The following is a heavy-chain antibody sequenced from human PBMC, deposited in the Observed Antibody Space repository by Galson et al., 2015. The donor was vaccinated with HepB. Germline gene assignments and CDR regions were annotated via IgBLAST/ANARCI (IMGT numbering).Heavy chain of an antibody. CDR2: ISYDGSNK. CDR1: GFTFSSYG. J-gene: IGHJ4*02. CDR3: AKDGPQWLVWGIDY. D-gene: IGHD6-19*01. V-gene: IGHV3-30*18. Sequence: SLRLSCAASGFTFSSYGMHWVRQAPGKGLEWVAVISYDGSNKYYADSVKGRFTISRDNSKNTLYLQMNSLRAEDTAVYYCAKDGPQWLVWGIDYWGQGTLVTVSS.